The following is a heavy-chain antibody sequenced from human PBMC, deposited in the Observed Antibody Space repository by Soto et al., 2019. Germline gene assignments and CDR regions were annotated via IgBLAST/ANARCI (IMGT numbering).Heavy chain of an antibody. D-gene: IGHD2-2*01. CDR1: GFTFSSYA. CDR2: ISGSGGST. V-gene: IGHV3-23*01. CDR3: AKKRCSSTSCYARKRYSSGWPSWNY. J-gene: IGHJ4*02. Sequence: HPGGSLRLSCAASGFTFSSYAMSWVRQAPGKGLEWVSAISGSGGSTYYADSVKGRFTISRDNSKNTLYLQMNSLRAEDTAVYYCAKKRCSSTSCYARKRYSSGWPSWNYWGQGTLVTVSS.